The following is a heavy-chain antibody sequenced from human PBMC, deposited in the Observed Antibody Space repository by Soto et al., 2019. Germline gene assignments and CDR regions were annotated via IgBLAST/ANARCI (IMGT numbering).Heavy chain of an antibody. CDR1: GFIFSGSA. J-gene: IGHJ4*02. V-gene: IGHV3-73*01. CDR3: TRRDGWDTTMLNSLGH. Sequence: VGSLRLSCAASGFIFSGSAFHWVRQAPGKGLEWVGRIRSKANSYATSYGASVKGRFTISRDDSKSTTYLQINGLKTDDTAVYYCTRRDGWDTTMLNSLGHWGQGALVTVSS. CDR2: IRSKANSYAT. D-gene: IGHD5-18*01.